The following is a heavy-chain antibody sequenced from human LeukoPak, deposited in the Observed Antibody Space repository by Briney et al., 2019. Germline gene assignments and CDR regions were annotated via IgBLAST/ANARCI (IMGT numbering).Heavy chain of an antibody. CDR2: ISYDGSNK. Sequence: GRSLRLSFAASGFTFSSYAIHWGRQAPGKGGEWVAVISYDGSNKYYADSVKGRFTISRDNSKNTLYLQMNSLRAGDTAVYYCAREYVAIDYWGQGTLVTVSS. CDR1: GFTFSSYA. J-gene: IGHJ4*02. CDR3: AREYVAIDY. V-gene: IGHV3-30*04. D-gene: IGHD3-16*01.